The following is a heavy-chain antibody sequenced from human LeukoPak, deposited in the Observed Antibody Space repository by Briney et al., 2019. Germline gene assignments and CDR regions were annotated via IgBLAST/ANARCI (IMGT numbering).Heavy chain of an antibody. J-gene: IGHJ4*02. V-gene: IGHV3-23*01. Sequence: GGSLRLSCAVSGFSFRNYAMSWVRQAPGKGLEWVSAISGSGGSTYYADSVKGRFTISRDNSKNTLYLQMNSLRAEDTAVYYCAKEDIVLMVYATGYFDYWGQGTLVTVSS. D-gene: IGHD2-8*01. CDR1: GFSFRNYA. CDR2: ISGSGGST. CDR3: AKEDIVLMVYATGYFDY.